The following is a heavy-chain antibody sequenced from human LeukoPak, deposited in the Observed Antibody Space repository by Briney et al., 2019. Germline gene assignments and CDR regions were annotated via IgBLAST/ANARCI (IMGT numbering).Heavy chain of an antibody. CDR3: IYGYTLDF. CDR2: IYSGGST. J-gene: IGHJ4*02. Sequence: GGSLRLSCAASGFTVRSNYMNWVRQAPGKGLDWVSVIYSGGSTNYSDAVKGRFTISRDNSKNTLYLQMNSLRAEDTAVYYCIYGYTLDFWGQGTLVTVSS. V-gene: IGHV3-53*01. D-gene: IGHD5-18*01. CDR1: GFTVRSNY.